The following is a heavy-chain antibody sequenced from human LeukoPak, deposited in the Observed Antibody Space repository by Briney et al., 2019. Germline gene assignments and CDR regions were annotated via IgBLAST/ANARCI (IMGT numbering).Heavy chain of an antibody. CDR2: ISGSGGST. V-gene: IGHV3-23*01. J-gene: IGHJ5*02. CDR1: GFTSSSYA. D-gene: IGHD4-17*01. CDR3: AKASGDYGDPWGS. Sequence: GGSLRLSCAASGFTSSSYAMSWVRQAPGKGLEWVSGISGSGGSTYYADSVKGRFTISRDSSKNTLYLQMNSLRAEDTAIYYCAKASGDYGDPWGSWGQGTLVTVSS.